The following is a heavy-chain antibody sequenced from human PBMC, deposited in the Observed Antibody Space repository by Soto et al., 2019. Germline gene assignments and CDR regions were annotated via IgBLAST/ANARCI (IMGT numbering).Heavy chain of an antibody. D-gene: IGHD2-2*01. CDR2: INHSGST. Sequence: VQLQQWGAGLLKPSATLSLTCAVYGWSFSGYYWSWIRQPPGKGLEWIGEINHSGSTNYNPSLKSRVTISVDTSKNQFSLKLLSVTAADTAVYYCARGLCTSTSCYSPAAFDGWGQGTMVTVSS. CDR1: GWSFSGYY. J-gene: IGHJ3*01. CDR3: ARGLCTSTSCYSPAAFDG. V-gene: IGHV4-34*01.